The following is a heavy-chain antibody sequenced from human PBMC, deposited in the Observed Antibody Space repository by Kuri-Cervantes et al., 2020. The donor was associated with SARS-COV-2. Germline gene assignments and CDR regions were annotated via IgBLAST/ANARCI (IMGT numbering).Heavy chain of an antibody. D-gene: IGHD4-17*01. V-gene: IGHV3-9*01. J-gene: IGHJ3*02. Sequence: SLKISCVASGFTFDDYGMHWVRQAPGKGLEWVSGINWNSGSIGCADSVKGRFTISRDNAKNSLYLQMNSLRPEDTALYYCAKDYMTTVTTGAFDIWGQGTMVTVSS. CDR1: GFTFDDYG. CDR2: INWNSGSI. CDR3: AKDYMTTVTTGAFDI.